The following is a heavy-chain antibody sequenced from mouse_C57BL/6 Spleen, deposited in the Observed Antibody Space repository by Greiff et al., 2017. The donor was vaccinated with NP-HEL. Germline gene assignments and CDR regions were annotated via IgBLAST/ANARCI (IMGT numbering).Heavy chain of an antibody. D-gene: IGHD2-12*01. CDR1: GYAFSSYW. CDR3: ARPHYSQSRYYAMDY. CDR2: IYPGDGDT. Sequence: VQLQESGAELVKPGASVKISCKASGYAFSSYWMTWVKQRPGKGLEWIGQIYPGDGDTNYIGKFKGQATLTADKSSDTAYMQLSSLTSEDSAVYFCARPHYSQSRYYAMDYWGQGTSVTVSS. J-gene: IGHJ4*01. V-gene: IGHV1-80*01.